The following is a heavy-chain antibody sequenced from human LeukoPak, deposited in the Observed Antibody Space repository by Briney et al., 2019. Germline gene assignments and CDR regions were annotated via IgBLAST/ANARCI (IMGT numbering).Heavy chain of an antibody. CDR2: IYSGGST. CDR3: ARGLATVNFDY. D-gene: IGHD4-17*01. V-gene: IGHV3-66*02. CDR1: GFTVSSNY. J-gene: IGHJ4*02. Sequence: GGSLRLSCAASGFTVSSNYMSWVRRAPGKGLEWVSVIYSGGSTYYADSVKGRFTISRDNSKNTLYLQMNSLRAEDTAVYYCARGLATVNFDYWGQGTLVTVSS.